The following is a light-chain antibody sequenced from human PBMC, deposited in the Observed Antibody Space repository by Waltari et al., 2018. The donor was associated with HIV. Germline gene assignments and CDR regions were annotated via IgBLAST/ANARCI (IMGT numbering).Light chain of an antibody. Sequence: QSALTQPPSASGSPGQSVTISCTGTSSDVGGYNHVSWYPHHPGKAPEILLYEVNGRPAGAPGRFSGSKSGNTASLTVSGLQADDEADYYCVSYAGVKNRWAFGGGTKLTVL. CDR1: SSDVGGYNH. CDR3: VSYAGVKNRWA. V-gene: IGLV2-8*01. CDR2: EVN. J-gene: IGLJ3*02.